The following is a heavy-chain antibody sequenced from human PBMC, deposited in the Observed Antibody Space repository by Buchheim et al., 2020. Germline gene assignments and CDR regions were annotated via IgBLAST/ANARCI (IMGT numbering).Heavy chain of an antibody. D-gene: IGHD3-22*01. CDR2: IYYSGST. Sequence: QVQLQESGPGLVKPSETLSLTCTVSGGSMSSYYWSWIRQAPGKGLEWIGYIYYSGSTNYTPSLERRVTISVDTSKNQFSLKLSSVTAADTALYYCAREYTSAYAYFDYWGQGTL. J-gene: IGHJ4*02. CDR1: GGSMSSYY. CDR3: AREYTSAYAYFDY. V-gene: IGHV4-59*01.